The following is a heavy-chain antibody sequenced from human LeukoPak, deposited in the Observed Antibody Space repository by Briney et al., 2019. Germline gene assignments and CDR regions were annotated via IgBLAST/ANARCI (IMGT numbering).Heavy chain of an antibody. CDR1: GGSISNYY. Sequence: SETLSLTCTVSGGSISNYYWSWIRQPPGKGLEWIAYIDYSGSTVYNPSLKSRVTISMDTSKRQFFLKLSSVTAADAAVYYCAGEDYGGYRFDYWGQGTLVTVSS. D-gene: IGHD4-23*01. CDR2: IDYSGST. CDR3: AGEDYGGYRFDY. J-gene: IGHJ4*02. V-gene: IGHV4-59*01.